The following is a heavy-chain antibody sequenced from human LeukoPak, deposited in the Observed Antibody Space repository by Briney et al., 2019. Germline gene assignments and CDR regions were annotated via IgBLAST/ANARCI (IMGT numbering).Heavy chain of an antibody. CDR1: GLTLSSYS. CDR3: ARAFKSADVRWFDS. D-gene: IGHD3-16*01. J-gene: IGHJ5*01. Sequence: GGCLRLSCAAYGLTLSSYSIDWVRQAPGKGLGCDSYISSSSSTIYYAESVRGRLSISTAHAKHSLYLQTNSLTAAGTGVYYCARAFKSADVRWFDSWGQGTLVTVSS. CDR2: ISSSSSTI. V-gene: IGHV3-48*01.